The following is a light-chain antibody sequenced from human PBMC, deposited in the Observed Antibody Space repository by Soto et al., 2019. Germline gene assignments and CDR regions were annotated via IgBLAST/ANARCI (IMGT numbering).Light chain of an antibody. Sequence: DIELTQSPGTLSLSPGERATLSCRASQSLSSSYLAWYQQKPDQAPRLLIYGASSRATGIPDRFSGSGSVTDFILIISRLEPEDFTVYYCQQYGNSPKTFGQETKVEIK. CDR3: QQYGNSPKT. CDR1: QSLSSSY. V-gene: IGKV3-20*01. J-gene: IGKJ1*01. CDR2: GAS.